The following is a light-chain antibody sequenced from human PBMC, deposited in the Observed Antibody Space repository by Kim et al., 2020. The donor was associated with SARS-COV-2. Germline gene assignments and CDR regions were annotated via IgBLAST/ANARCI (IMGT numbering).Light chain of an antibody. CDR2: RNN. V-gene: IGLV1-40*01. CDR3: QSFDTGLTGYV. CDR1: SSNLGADYD. Sequence: QTVTISCTGTSSNLGADYDVHWYQQLPGKAPRRLIYRNNDRPSDIPARFSGTKSGTSASLTISGLQADDEADYYCQSFDTGLTGYVFGPGTKVTVL. J-gene: IGLJ1*01.